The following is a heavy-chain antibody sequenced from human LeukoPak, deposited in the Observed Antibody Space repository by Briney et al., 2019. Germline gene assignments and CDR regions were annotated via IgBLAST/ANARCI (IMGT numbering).Heavy chain of an antibody. D-gene: IGHD6-13*01. V-gene: IGHV4-39*01. CDR3: ASLSIAAAEGALSH. CDR2: IYYSGST. CDR1: GGSISSSSYY. J-gene: IGHJ4*02. Sequence: ASETLSLTCTVSGGSISSSSYYWGWIRQPPGKGLEWIGSIYYSGSTYYNPSLKSRVTISVDTSKNQFSLKLSSVTAADTAVYYCASLSIAAAEGALSHWGQGTLVTVSS.